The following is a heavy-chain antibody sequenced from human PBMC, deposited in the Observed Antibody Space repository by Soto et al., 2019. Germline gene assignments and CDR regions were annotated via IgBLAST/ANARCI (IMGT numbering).Heavy chain of an antibody. CDR3: ARDYFDSSDYTTNWFDP. V-gene: IGHV4-34*01. CDR1: GGSFSGYY. D-gene: IGHD3-22*01. J-gene: IGHJ5*02. Sequence: SETLSLTCAVYGGSFSGYYWTWIRQPPGKGLEWIGEINHSGSTNYNPSLKSRGTISVDTSKNQFSLKLTSVTAADTALYYCARDYFDSSDYTTNWFDPWGQGTLVTVSS. CDR2: INHSGST.